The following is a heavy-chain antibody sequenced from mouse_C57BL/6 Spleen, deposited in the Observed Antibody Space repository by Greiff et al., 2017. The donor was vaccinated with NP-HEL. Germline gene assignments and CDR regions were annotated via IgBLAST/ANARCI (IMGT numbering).Heavy chain of an antibody. CDR3: ARTVYYGSSLFDY. J-gene: IGHJ2*01. V-gene: IGHV5-17*01. D-gene: IGHD1-1*01. Sequence: DVKLVESGGGLVKPGGSLKLSCAASGFTFSDYGMHWVRQAPEKGLEWVAYISSGSSTIYYADTVKGRFTISRDNAKNTLFLQMTSLRSEDTAMYYCARTVYYGSSLFDYWGQGTTLTVSS. CDR1: GFTFSDYG. CDR2: ISSGSSTI.